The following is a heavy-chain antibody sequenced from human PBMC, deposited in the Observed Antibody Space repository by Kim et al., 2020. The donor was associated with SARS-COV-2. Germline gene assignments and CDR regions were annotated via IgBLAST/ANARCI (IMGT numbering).Heavy chain of an antibody. D-gene: IGHD6-13*01. Sequence: GGSLRLSCSASGFTFADYAMCWFRQAPGKGLEWVGLIASKAYGGAAEYAASVRGRFTISRDDSKSIAYLQMISLNTEDTAVYYCTRLPKGSRWPFDYWGQGTLVTVSS. CDR2: IASKAYGGAA. CDR1: GFTFADYA. J-gene: IGHJ4*02. CDR3: TRLPKGSRWPFDY. V-gene: IGHV3-49*03.